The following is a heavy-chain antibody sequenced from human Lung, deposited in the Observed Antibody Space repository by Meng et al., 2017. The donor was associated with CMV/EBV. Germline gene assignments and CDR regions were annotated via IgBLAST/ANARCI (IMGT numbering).Heavy chain of an antibody. J-gene: IGHJ4*02. D-gene: IGHD3-10*01. CDR2: IYYSGGT. CDR3: AAGPPPRSREFFDY. CDR1: GGSVISGSYY. V-gene: IGHV4-61*01. Sequence: SXTXSLXWTVSGGSVISGSYYWSWIREPPGKGLEWIGYIYYSGGTNCNPSLKCRVTMSIDTSKNQCSLKLSSVTRADTDVYYCAAGPPPRSREFFDYWGQGXLVTVSS.